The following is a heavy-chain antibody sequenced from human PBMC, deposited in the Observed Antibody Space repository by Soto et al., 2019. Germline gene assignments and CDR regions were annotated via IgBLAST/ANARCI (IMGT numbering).Heavy chain of an antibody. CDR2: ISFDASNK. V-gene: IGHV3-30*18. Sequence: QVQLVESGGGVVQPGRSLTLSCAASGFTFSTYGMHWVRQAPGKGLEWVALISFDASNKYYADSVKGRFTISRDNSKNTLFLLTDSLRAEDTAVYYCAKEHDGSGYFHQYGMDVWGQGTTVTVSS. CDR1: GFTFSTYG. CDR3: AKEHDGSGYFHQYGMDV. D-gene: IGHD3-22*01. J-gene: IGHJ6*02.